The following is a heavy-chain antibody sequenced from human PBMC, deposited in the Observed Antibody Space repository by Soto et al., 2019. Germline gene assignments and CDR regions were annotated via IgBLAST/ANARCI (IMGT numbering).Heavy chain of an antibody. CDR2: IYYSGST. CDR1: GGSISSSSYY. CDR3: ARLAVDTETRSYYYMDV. J-gene: IGHJ6*03. D-gene: IGHD4-17*01. V-gene: IGHV4-39*01. Sequence: SETLSLTCTVSGGSISSSSYYWGWIRQPPGKGLEWIGSIYYSGSTYYNPSLKSRVTISVDTSKNQFSLKLSSVTAADTAVYYCARLAVDTETRSYYYMDVWGKGTTVTVSS.